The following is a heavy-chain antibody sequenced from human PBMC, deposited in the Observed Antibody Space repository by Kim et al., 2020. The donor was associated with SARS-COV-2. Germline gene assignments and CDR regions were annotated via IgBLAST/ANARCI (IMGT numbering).Heavy chain of an antibody. Sequence: GGSLRLSCAASGFTFSSYWMHWVRQAPGKGLVWVSRINSDGSVTRYADSVKGRFTISRDNAKNTLYLQMNSLRAEDMAVYYCVRDLVDAASDAFDIWGQGTTVTVSS. D-gene: IGHD5-18*01. CDR1: GFTFSSYW. J-gene: IGHJ3*02. CDR2: INSDGSVT. CDR3: VRDLVDAASDAFDI. V-gene: IGHV3-74*01.